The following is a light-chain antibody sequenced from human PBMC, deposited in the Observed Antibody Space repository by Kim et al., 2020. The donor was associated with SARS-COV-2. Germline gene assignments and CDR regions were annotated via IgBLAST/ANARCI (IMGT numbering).Light chain of an antibody. Sequence: SLSPGERATLSCRASQSLSSSLAWYQQNPGQAPRLLIYGASTRATGVPDRFSASGSGTDFTLIITRVEPEDFAMYFCQQYFWSPFSFGQGTKLEI. CDR2: GAS. J-gene: IGKJ2*03. CDR3: QQYFWSPFS. CDR1: QSLSSS. V-gene: IGKV3-20*01.